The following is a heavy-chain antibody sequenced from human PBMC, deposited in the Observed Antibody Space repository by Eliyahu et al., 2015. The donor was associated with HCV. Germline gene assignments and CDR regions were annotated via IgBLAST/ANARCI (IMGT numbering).Heavy chain of an antibody. CDR2: XHYSGST. J-gene: IGHJ5*02. CDR3: ASGGGGIAVAGTGGWFDP. CDR1: GGSISXXS. V-gene: IGHV4-59*01. Sequence: QXQLQESGPGLVKPSETLSLTCTVSGGSISXXSWGWTRQPXGKGLEWIAYXHYSGSTNXNPSLKXRVTISVDTSKNQFXLKLNSVTAADTAVYYCASGGGGIAVAGTGGWFDPWGQGTLVTVSS. D-gene: IGHD6-19*01.